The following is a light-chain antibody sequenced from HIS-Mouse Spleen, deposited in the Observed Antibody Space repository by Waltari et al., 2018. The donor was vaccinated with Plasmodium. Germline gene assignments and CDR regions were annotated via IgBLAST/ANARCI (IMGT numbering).Light chain of an antibody. J-gene: IGKJ1*01. CDR1: PRVSSN. CDR3: QQYNNWPPWT. CDR2: GAS. Sequence: EIVMTQSPATLSVSTGGRAALACRVRPRVSSNCPWYQQKPGQAPRLRIYGASTRATGIPDRFSGSGSGTEFTLTISSMQSEDFAVYYCQQYNNWPPWTFGQGTKVEIK. V-gene: IGKV3-15*01.